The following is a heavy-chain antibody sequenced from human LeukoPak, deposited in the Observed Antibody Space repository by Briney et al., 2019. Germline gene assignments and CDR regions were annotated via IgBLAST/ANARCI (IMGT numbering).Heavy chain of an antibody. CDR1: GYTLTELS. J-gene: IGHJ4*02. Sequence: ASVKVSCKVSGYTLTELSMHWVRQAPGKGLEWVGGFDPEDGETNYAQKFQGRVTMTEDTSTDTAYVALSRLRAEDRDAYYCATGPLDAHITLFDYWGQGTLATVSS. CDR3: ATGPLDAHITLFDY. CDR2: FDPEDGET. V-gene: IGHV1-24*01. D-gene: IGHD1-14*01.